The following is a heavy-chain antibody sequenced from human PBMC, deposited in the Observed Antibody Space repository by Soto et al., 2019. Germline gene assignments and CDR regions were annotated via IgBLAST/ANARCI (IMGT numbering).Heavy chain of an antibody. D-gene: IGHD3-16*01. V-gene: IGHV1-18*01. CDR2: INAQNGHT. CDR3: ARDISYDVDY. CDR1: GYTFTSCG. Sequence: ASVQVSCKASGYTFTSCGITWVRQAPGQGLEWVGWINAQNGHTNYAQKFQGRVTITADTSTTTGYMDLRSLRSDDTAVYYCARDISYDVDYWGPGTLVTVSS. J-gene: IGHJ4*02.